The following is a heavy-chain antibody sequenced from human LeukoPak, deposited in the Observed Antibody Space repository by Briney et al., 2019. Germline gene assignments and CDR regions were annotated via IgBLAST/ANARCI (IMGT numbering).Heavy chain of an antibody. CDR3: TRPLPYYYDSSGYSLDY. CDR1: GFTFGDYA. CDR2: IRSKAYGGTT. J-gene: IGHJ4*02. D-gene: IGHD3-22*01. V-gene: IGHV3-49*04. Sequence: GGSLRLSCTASGFTFGDYAMSWVRQAPGKGLEWVGFIRSKAYGGTTEYAASVKGRFTISRDDSKSIAYLQMNSLKTEDTAVYYCTRPLPYYYDSSGYSLDYWGQGTLVTVSS.